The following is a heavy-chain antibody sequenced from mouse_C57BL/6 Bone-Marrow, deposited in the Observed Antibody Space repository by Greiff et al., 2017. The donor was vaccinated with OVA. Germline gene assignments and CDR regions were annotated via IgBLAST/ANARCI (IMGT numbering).Heavy chain of an antibody. D-gene: IGHD1-1*01. V-gene: IGHV1-55*01. CDR3: ARDLLLRQWGFAY. J-gene: IGHJ3*01. CDR2: IYPGSGST. Sequence: QVQLQQPGAELVKPGASVKMSCKASGYTFTSYWITWVKQRPGQGLEWIGDIYPGSGSTNYNEKFKSKATLTVDTSSSTAYMQLSSLTSEGSAVYDGARDLLLRQWGFAYWGQGTLVTVSA. CDR1: GYTFTSYW.